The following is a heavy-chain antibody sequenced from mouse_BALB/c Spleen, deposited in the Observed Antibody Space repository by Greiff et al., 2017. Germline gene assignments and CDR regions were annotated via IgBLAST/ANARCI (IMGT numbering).Heavy chain of an antibody. CDR2: TYPGDGDT. CDR3: ARFPGYFDV. Sequence: VQLQQSGAELARPGASVKLSCKASGYTFTSYWMQWVKQRPGQGLEWIGATYPGDGDTRYTQKFKGKATLTADKSSSTAYMQLSSLASEDSAVYYCARFPGYFDVWGAGTTVTVSS. CDR1: GYTFTSYW. J-gene: IGHJ1*01. V-gene: IGHV1-87*01.